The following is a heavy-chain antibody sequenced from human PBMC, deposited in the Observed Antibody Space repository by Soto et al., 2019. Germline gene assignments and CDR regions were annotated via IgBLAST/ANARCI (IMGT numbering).Heavy chain of an antibody. J-gene: IGHJ4*02. D-gene: IGHD6-25*01. V-gene: IGHV3-11*05. CDR1: GFTFSDYY. Sequence: GGSLRLSCAVSGFTFSDYYMTWIRQAPGKGLEWVSYISSSTSHTNYADSVKGRFTISRDNAKNSLFLQMNSLRAEDTAVYYCARGSGADADYFAFWAQGTLVTVSS. CDR3: ARGSGADADYFAF. CDR2: ISSSTSHT.